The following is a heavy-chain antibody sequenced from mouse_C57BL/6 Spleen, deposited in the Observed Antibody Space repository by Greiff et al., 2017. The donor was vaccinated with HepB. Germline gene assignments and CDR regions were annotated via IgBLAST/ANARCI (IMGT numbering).Heavy chain of an antibody. V-gene: IGHV1-72*01. D-gene: IGHD1-1*01. J-gene: IGHJ3*01. Sequence: QVQLQQPGAELVKPGASVKLSCKASGYTFTSYWMHWVKQRPGRGLEWIGRIYPNSGGTKYNEKFKSKATLTVDKPSGTAYMQLSSLTSEDSAVYYGARELVYYGSSFPFAYWGQGTLVTVSA. CDR2: IYPNSGGT. CDR1: GYTFTSYW. CDR3: ARELVYYGSSFPFAY.